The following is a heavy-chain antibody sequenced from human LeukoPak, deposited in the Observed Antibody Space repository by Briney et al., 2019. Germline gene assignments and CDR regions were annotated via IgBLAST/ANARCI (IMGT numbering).Heavy chain of an antibody. V-gene: IGHV4-34*01. J-gene: IGHJ4*02. D-gene: IGHD3-10*01. CDR3: ARGQLVRGRAHDY. Sequence: SETLSLTCAVYGGSFSGYYWSWIRQPPGKGLEWIGEINHSGSTNYNPSLKSRVTISVDTSKNQFSLKLSSVTAADTAVYYCARGQLVRGRAHDYWGQGILVTVSS. CDR2: INHSGST. CDR1: GGSFSGYY.